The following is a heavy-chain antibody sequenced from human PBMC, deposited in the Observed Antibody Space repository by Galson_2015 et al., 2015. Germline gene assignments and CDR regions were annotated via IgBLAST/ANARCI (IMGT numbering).Heavy chain of an antibody. Sequence: LRLSCAASGFTFSDYYMSWIRQAPGKGLEWVSYISTSSSKTNYADSVRGRLTISRDDAKNSLYLQMNSLRVEDTAVYYCARDSGQQLGRWGQGTLVTVSS. V-gene: IGHV3-11*06. CDR1: GFTFSDYY. D-gene: IGHD6-13*01. J-gene: IGHJ4*02. CDR3: ARDSGQQLGR. CDR2: ISTSSSKT.